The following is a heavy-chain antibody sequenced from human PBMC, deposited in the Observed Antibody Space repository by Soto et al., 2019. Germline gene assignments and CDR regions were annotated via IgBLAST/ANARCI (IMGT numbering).Heavy chain of an antibody. CDR1: GFTFSSYS. D-gene: IGHD6-6*01. Sequence: EVQLVESGGGLVKPGGSLRLSCAASGFTFSSYSMNWVRQAPGKGLEWVSSISSSSSYIYYADSVKGRFTISRDNAKNSLYLQMNSLRAEDTAVYYCARGNSGGQLVPNGYYYYYYGMDVWGQGTTVTVSS. J-gene: IGHJ6*02. CDR3: ARGNSGGQLVPNGYYYYYYGMDV. CDR2: ISSSSSYI. V-gene: IGHV3-21*01.